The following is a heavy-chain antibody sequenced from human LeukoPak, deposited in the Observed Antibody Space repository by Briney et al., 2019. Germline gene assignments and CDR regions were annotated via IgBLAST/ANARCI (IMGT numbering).Heavy chain of an antibody. V-gene: IGHV4-59*01. D-gene: IGHD5-24*01. CDR1: GGSISGSF. Sequence: SETLSLTCTVSGGSISGSFWHWIRQPPGKGLEWMGYVFDRGTTAYNPSLKRRVTMSLDTSKSQFSLNLSSVTAADTAVYFCARDPDSYKFFDYWGRGSPVTVSS. J-gene: IGHJ4*02. CDR2: VFDRGTT. CDR3: ARDPDSYKFFDY.